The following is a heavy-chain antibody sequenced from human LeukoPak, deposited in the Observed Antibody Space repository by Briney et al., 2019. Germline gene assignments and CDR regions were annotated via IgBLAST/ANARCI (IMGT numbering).Heavy chain of an antibody. V-gene: IGHV3-23*01. Sequence: GGSLRLSCAASGFTFTTYAMSWVRQAPGKGLEWVSATSGSGGRTYADSVKGRFTISRDNSKNTLYLQMNNLRGDDTAIYYCVRESRPGGAMGLYHNLDYWGQGTLVAVSS. J-gene: IGHJ4*02. CDR3: VRESRPGGAMGLYHNLDY. CDR1: GFTFTTYA. D-gene: IGHD3-10*01. CDR2: TSGSGGRT.